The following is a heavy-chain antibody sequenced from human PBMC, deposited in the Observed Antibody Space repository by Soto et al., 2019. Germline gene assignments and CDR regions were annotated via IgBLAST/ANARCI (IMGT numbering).Heavy chain of an antibody. CDR3: ATYCSGGSCYSSISY. J-gene: IGHJ4*02. CDR1: GYTFTSYG. D-gene: IGHD2-15*01. Sequence: QVQLVQSGAEVKKPGASVKVSCKASGYTFTSYGISWVRQAPGQGLEWMGWISAYNGNTNYAQKLQGRVTMTTDTSTSTAYMELRSLRSDDTAVYYCATYCSGGSCYSSISYWGQGTLVTVSS. CDR2: ISAYNGNT. V-gene: IGHV1-18*01.